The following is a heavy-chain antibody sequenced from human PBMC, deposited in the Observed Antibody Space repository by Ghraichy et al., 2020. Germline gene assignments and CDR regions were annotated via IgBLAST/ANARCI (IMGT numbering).Heavy chain of an antibody. J-gene: IGHJ4*02. CDR1: GFTFNTYY. D-gene: IGHD5-18*01. Sequence: GGSLRLSCAASGFTFNTYYTTWVRQAPGKGLEWVANIKQDGSEKYYVDSVKGRFTISRVNAKDSVYLQMNSLRAEDTAVYYCGRGGYIYGSNPINYWGQGSQVIVSS. CDR2: IKQDGSEK. CDR3: GRGGYIYGSNPINY. V-gene: IGHV3-7*04.